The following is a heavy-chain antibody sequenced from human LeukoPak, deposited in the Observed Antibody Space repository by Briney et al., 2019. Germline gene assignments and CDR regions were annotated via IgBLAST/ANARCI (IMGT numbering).Heavy chain of an antibody. CDR3: AKERQTPRIAAADGADY. D-gene: IGHD6-13*01. CDR1: GFTFSNFV. Sequence: QAGGSLRLSCTASGFTFSNFVMSWVRQAPGKGLEWVSSISDSGGTIYHTDSVKGRFTTSRDNSKKTLYLQMNSLRAEDTAVYYCAKERQTPRIAAADGADYWGQGTLVTVSS. J-gene: IGHJ4*02. CDR2: ISDSGGTI. V-gene: IGHV3-23*01.